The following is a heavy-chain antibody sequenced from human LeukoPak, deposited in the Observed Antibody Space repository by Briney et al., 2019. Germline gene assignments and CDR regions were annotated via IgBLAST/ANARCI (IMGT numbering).Heavy chain of an antibody. CDR1: GFTFRSYW. CDR3: ARGAYYYNSGDAFDV. V-gene: IGHV3-7*01. CDR2: TKQDGSEK. Sequence: GGSLRLSCAASGFTFRSYWMSWVRQAPGKGLEWVANTKQDGSEKYYVDSVKGRFTTSRDNARNSLYLQMNSLRVEDTAVYYCARGAYYYNSGDAFDVWGQGTMVTVSS. D-gene: IGHD3-10*01. J-gene: IGHJ3*01.